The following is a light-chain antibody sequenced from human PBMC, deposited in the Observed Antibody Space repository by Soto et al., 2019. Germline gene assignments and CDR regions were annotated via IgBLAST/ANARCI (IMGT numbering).Light chain of an antibody. CDR2: GAS. J-gene: IGKJ5*01. Sequence: EIVLTQSPGTLSLSPGERATLSCRASQSVSNNYLAWYQQKPGQAPRRLIYGASSRATGIPVRFSGSGSGTEFTLTISSLKSEDFAVYYCQQYNNWPLTFGQGTRLEIK. CDR1: QSVSNN. V-gene: IGKV3-15*01. CDR3: QQYNNWPLT.